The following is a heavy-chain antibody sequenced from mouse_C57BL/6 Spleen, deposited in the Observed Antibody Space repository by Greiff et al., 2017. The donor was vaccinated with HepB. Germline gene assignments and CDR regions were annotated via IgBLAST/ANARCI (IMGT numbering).Heavy chain of an antibody. CDR2: FYPGSGSI. J-gene: IGHJ3*01. CDR1: GYPFTEFT. Sequence: QVPLPQSGAELVKPGALVKLSCKASGYPFTEFTIHLVKQRSGQGLEWIGWFYPGSGSIKYNEKFKDKATLTADKSSSTVYMELSRLTSEDSAVYFCARHEDLALGAWFAYWGQGTLVTVSA. V-gene: IGHV1-62-2*01. CDR3: ARHEDLALGAWFAY. D-gene: IGHD4-1*01.